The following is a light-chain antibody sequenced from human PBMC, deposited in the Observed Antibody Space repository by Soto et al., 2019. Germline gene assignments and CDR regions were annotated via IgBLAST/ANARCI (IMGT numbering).Light chain of an antibody. CDR2: DVN. CDR3: TSYASGSSHVV. Sequence: QSALTQPASVSGSPGQSITLSCTGTSSDIGGYDYVSWYQRHPGKAPKLIIYDVNNRPSGVSNRFSGSKSGNTASLTISGLHAEDGAVYYCTSYASGSSHVVFGGGTKLTVL. V-gene: IGLV2-14*01. CDR1: SSDIGGYDY. J-gene: IGLJ2*01.